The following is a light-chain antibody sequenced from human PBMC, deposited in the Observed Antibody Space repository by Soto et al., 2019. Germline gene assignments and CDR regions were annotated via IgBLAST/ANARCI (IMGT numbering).Light chain of an antibody. CDR2: EVS. J-gene: IGLJ1*01. V-gene: IGLV2-8*01. CDR3: SSYAVTNIFV. Sequence: QSALTQPPSAAGSPGQSVTISCTGTSSDVGGYNYVSWYQQHPGKAPKVIIYEVSKRPSGVPDRFSGSKAGSTASLTVSGLQAEDDVDYYCSSYAVTNIFVFGTGTKVTVL. CDR1: SSDVGGYNY.